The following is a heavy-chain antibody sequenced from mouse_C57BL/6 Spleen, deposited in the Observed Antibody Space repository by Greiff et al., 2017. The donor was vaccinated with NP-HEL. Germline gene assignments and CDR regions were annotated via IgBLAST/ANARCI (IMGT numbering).Heavy chain of an antibody. CDR2: ISDGGSYT. D-gene: IGHD1-1*01. V-gene: IGHV5-4*01. J-gene: IGHJ4*01. CDR3: ARDLYYYGSSYAMDY. Sequence: EVQLVESGGGLVKPGGSLKLSCAASGFTFSSYAMSWVRQTPEKRLEWVATISDGGSYTYYPDNVKGRFTISRDNAKNNLYLQMSHLKSEDTAMYYCARDLYYYGSSYAMDYWGQGTSVTVSS. CDR1: GFTFSSYA.